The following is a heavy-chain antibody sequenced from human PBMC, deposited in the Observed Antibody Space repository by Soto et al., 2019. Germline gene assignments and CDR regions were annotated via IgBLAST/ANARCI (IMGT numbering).Heavy chain of an antibody. D-gene: IGHD6-19*01. CDR1: GFTVSAYE. CDR2: ISSGGRHQ. Sequence: PGGSLRLSCVGSGFTVSAYEIHWVRQAPGKGLGWVAVISSGGRHQFYTDSVRGRFTISRDDSKNTVYLQMNNLTPQDAAIYYCAKDAVPGPPDYFDFWGQGTLVTVSS. J-gene: IGHJ4*02. CDR3: AKDAVPGPPDYFDF. V-gene: IGHV3-30*04.